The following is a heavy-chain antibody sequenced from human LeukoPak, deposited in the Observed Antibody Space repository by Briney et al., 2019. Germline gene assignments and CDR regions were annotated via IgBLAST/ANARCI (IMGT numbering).Heavy chain of an antibody. CDR3: ARAGEKEWLLYWFDP. Sequence: SEALSLTCAVYGGSFSGYFWSWIRQPPGKGLEWIGEINHSGSTNYNPSLKSRVTISVDTSKNQFSLKLSSVTAADTAVYYCARAGEKEWLLYWFDPWGQGTLVTVSS. D-gene: IGHD3-3*01. CDR2: INHSGST. V-gene: IGHV4-34*01. J-gene: IGHJ5*02. CDR1: GGSFSGYF.